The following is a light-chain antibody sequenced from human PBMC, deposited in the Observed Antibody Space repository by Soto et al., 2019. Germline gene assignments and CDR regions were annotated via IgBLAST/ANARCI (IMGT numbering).Light chain of an antibody. CDR2: EVV. CDR1: KSDIGVYDF. V-gene: IGLV2-8*01. CDR3: KSYAGSNTYV. Sequence: QSALTQPPSASGSPGQPVTISCTGTKSDIGVYDFVSWYQHHPGKAPRLIIYEVVQRPSGVPDRFSGSKSGNTASLTVSGLQAADEADYFCKSYAGSNTYVFGSGTKVTVL. J-gene: IGLJ1*01.